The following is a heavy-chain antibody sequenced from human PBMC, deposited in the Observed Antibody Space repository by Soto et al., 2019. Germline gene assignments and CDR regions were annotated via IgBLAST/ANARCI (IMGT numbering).Heavy chain of an antibody. CDR3: ARDLRGYCSSASCPGLDY. D-gene: IGHD2-2*01. CDR1: GFTFSSYS. V-gene: IGHV3-48*01. CDR2: ISSSSSTI. Sequence: EVQLVESGGGLVQPGGSLRLSCAASGFTFSSYSMNWVRQAPGKGLEWVSYISSSSSTIYYRMSVKGRFTISRDNAKNSLYRQMNSLRAEDTAVYYCARDLRGYCSSASCPGLDYWGQGTLVTVSS. J-gene: IGHJ4*02.